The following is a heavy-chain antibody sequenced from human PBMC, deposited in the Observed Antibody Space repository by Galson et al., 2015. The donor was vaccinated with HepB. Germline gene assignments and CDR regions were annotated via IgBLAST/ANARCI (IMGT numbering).Heavy chain of an antibody. CDR3: ARVVPNALPNDYGEYRNGYFDV. V-gene: IGHV1-69*13. D-gene: IGHD4-17*01. Sequence: SVKVSCKASGGTFSNYVVSWVRQAPGKGLEWVGGITYMFGTVTYAQKFEGRVAIIADDSSSTAYMELRSLRTEDTAVYYCARVVPNALPNDYGEYRNGYFDVWGQGTVVTVSS. J-gene: IGHJ3*01. CDR1: GGTFSNYV. CDR2: ITYMFGTV.